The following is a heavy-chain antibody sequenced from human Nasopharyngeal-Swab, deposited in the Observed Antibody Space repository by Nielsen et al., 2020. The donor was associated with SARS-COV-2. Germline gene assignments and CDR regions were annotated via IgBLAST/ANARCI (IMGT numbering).Heavy chain of an antibody. CDR1: GFIFSASA. Sequence: ESLKISCAASGFIFSASAIHLVRQASGKGLEWVGRIGDKDHNYATTYGASVQGRFTISRDDSKNTAFLQMDSLKTEDTALYYCTTDFYFDYWGQGTLVTVSS. CDR3: TTDFYFDY. V-gene: IGHV3-73*01. CDR2: IGDKDHNYAT. J-gene: IGHJ4*02.